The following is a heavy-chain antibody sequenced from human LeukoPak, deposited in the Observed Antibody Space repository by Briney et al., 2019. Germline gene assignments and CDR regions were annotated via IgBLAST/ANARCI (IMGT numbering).Heavy chain of an antibody. Sequence: SETLSLTCAVYGGSFSGYYWSWIRQPPGKGLEWIGEIDHSGSTNYNPSLKSRVTISVDTSKNQFSLKLSSVTAADTAVYYCARAKPYSSSWYSTFDPWGQGTLVTVSS. D-gene: IGHD6-13*01. CDR2: IDHSGST. J-gene: IGHJ5*02. V-gene: IGHV4-34*01. CDR1: GGSFSGYY. CDR3: ARAKPYSSSWYSTFDP.